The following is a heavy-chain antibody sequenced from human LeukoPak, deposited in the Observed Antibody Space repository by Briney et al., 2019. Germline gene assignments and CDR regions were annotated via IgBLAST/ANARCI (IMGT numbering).Heavy chain of an antibody. CDR1: GGSISSSSYY. CDR3: ARDFHPSSSTPVDY. CDR2: IYYSGST. Sequence: SETLSLTCTVSGGSISSSSYYWGWIRQPPGKGLEWIGIIYYSGSTYYNPSLKSRVTISLDMSKNQFSLKLGSVTAADTAVYYCARDFHPSSSTPVDYWGQGTLVTVSS. D-gene: IGHD6-6*01. V-gene: IGHV4-39*07. J-gene: IGHJ4*02.